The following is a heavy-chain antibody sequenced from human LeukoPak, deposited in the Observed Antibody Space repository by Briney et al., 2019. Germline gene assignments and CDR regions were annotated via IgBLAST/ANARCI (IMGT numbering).Heavy chain of an antibody. Sequence: PSETLSLTCTVSGGSISSYYWSWIRQPAGKGLEWIGRIYTSGSTTYTTSLKSRVTTSVDTSKNQFSLKLSSVTAADTAVYYCARDRDSNSPLANWFDPWGQGTLVTVSS. CDR3: ARDRDSNSPLANWFDP. V-gene: IGHV4-4*07. CDR1: GGSISSYY. D-gene: IGHD4-11*01. CDR2: IYTSGST. J-gene: IGHJ5*02.